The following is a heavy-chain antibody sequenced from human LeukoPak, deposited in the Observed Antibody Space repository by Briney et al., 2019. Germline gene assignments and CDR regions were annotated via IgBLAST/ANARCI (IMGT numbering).Heavy chain of an antibody. J-gene: IGHJ5*02. CDR3: ARGSWDIVVVPAAILFSGLNWFDP. V-gene: IGHV4-34*01. CDR2: INHSGST. Sequence: SETLSLTCAVSGGSFSAYYWSWIRQPPGKGLEWIGEINHSGSTNYNPSLKSRVTISVDTSKNQFSLKLSSVTAADTAVYYCARGSWDIVVVPAAILFSGLNWFDPWGQGTLVTVSS. D-gene: IGHD2-2*01. CDR1: GGSFSAYY.